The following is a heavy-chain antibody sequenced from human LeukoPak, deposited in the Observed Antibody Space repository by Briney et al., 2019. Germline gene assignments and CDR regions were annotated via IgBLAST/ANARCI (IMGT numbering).Heavy chain of an antibody. CDR2: ISYDGSNK. D-gene: IGHD1-7*01. CDR3: ARTQVATTGTTHWAAFAIDY. J-gene: IGHJ4*02. V-gene: IGHV3-30*01. CDR1: GFTFSSYA. Sequence: PGRSLRLSCAASGFTFSSYAMHWVRQAPGKGLEWVAVISYDGSNKYYADSVKGRFTISRDNSKNTLYLQMNRLRAEDTAVYYCARTQVATTGTTHWAAFAIDYWGQGTLVTVSS.